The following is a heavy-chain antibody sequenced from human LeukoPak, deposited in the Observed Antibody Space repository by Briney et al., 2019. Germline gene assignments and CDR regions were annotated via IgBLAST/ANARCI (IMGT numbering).Heavy chain of an antibody. V-gene: IGHV1-2*02. D-gene: IGHD3-22*01. CDR3: ARAYDNNDYFHY. CDR1: GYTFTGYY. Sequence: GASVKVSCKASGYTFTGYYMHWVRQAPGQGLEWMGCINPNSGGTNYAEKFQGRLTMTRDTSISTAYMELTSLRFDDTAVYYCARAYDNNDYFHYWGQGTLVTVSS. J-gene: IGHJ4*02. CDR2: INPNSGGT.